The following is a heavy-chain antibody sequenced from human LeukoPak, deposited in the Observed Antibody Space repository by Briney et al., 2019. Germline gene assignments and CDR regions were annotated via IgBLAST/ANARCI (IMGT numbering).Heavy chain of an antibody. CDR2: MSYDEKK. CDR1: GFTFSDYG. J-gene: IGHJ5*02. D-gene: IGHD2-8*01. V-gene: IGHV3-30*04. CDR3: VRVSGFCTNGVCPSFDP. Sequence: GGSLRLSCAASGFTFSDYGLYWVRQAPGKGLEWVATMSYDEKKYHADSVKGRFTISRDNSKSTLYLQMNSLRTEDTAVYYCVRVSGFCTNGVCPSFDPWGQGTLVTVSS.